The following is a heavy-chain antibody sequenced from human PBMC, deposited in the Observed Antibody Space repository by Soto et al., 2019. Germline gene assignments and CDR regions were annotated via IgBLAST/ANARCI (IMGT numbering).Heavy chain of an antibody. J-gene: IGHJ4*02. CDR1: VFPFISSV. D-gene: IGHD4-4*01. V-gene: IGHV3-23*01. Sequence: GPLRLSCAASVFPFISSVMSWVREAPGKGLEWVSGISGGGSNTFYADSVKGRFTISRDNSKNTLLLQMNSLGAEDTAVYYCAKDSNKYSSSLRGRYFDYWGQGIGVTVSS. CDR3: AKDSNKYSSSLRGRYFDY. CDR2: ISGGGSNT.